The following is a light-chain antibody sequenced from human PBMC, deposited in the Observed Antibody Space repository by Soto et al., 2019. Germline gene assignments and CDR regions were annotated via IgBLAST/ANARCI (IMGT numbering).Light chain of an antibody. CDR3: AAWDNSLCRHV. CDR2: RNN. V-gene: IGLV1-47*01. Sequence: QSVLTQPPSASGTPGQRVTISCSGGSSNVGGSYVLWYQHLPGAAPKLLIYRNNQRPSGVPDRFSGSKSGTSASLAISGLRSEDEADYYCAAWDNSLCRHVFGTGTKVTVL. J-gene: IGLJ1*01. CDR1: SSNVGGSY.